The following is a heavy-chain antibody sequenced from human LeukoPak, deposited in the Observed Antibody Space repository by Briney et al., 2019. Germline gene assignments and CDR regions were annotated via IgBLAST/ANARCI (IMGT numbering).Heavy chain of an antibody. Sequence: RPGGSLRLSCAASGFTFDDYGMSWLRQAPGKGLEWVSGINWNGGSTGYADSVKGRFTISRDNAKNSLYLQMNSLRAEDTALYHCARAGGHYYDSSGYYEWGQGTLVTVSS. CDR2: INWNGGST. J-gene: IGHJ4*02. V-gene: IGHV3-20*01. CDR1: GFTFDDYG. D-gene: IGHD3-22*01. CDR3: ARAGGHYYDSSGYYE.